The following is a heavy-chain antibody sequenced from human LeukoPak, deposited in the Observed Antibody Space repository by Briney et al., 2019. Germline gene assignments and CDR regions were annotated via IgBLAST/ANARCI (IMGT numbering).Heavy chain of an antibody. CDR1: GGTFSSYA. D-gene: IGHD2-2*01. CDR2: IIPISGTA. Sequence: ASVKVSCKASGGTFSSYAISWVRQAPGQGLEWMGGIIPISGTANYAQKFQGRVTITADESTSTAYMELSSLRSEDTAVYYCARESVVPAAESYNWFDPWGQGTLVTVSS. CDR3: ARESVVPAAESYNWFDP. V-gene: IGHV1-69*01. J-gene: IGHJ5*02.